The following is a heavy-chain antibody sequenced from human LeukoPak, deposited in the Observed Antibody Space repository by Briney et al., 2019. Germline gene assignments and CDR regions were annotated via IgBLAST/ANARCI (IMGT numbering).Heavy chain of an antibody. V-gene: IGHV3-30*02. D-gene: IGHD6-6*01. CDR1: GFIFSNFG. CDR2: IRDDGSNK. CDR3: AREAPFYSSSDYYYYYYMDV. J-gene: IGHJ6*03. Sequence: GESLRLSCAAAGFIFSNFGMHWVRQAPGKGPEWVAFIRDDGSNKFYADSVKGRFTISRDNAKNSLYLQMNSLRAEDTAVYYCAREAPFYSSSDYYYYYYMDVWGKGTTVTVSS.